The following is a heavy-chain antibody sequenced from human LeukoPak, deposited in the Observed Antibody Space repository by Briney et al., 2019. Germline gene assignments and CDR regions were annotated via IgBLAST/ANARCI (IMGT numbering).Heavy chain of an antibody. J-gene: IGHJ4*02. CDR1: GGSFSGYY. V-gene: IGHV4-34*01. Sequence: SETLSLTCAVYGGSFSGYYWRWIRQPPGKGLEWIGEINHSGSTNYNPSLKSRVTISVDTSKNQFSLKLSSVTAADTAVYYCARAGRYSSGSYSDYWGQGTLVTVSS. CDR2: INHSGST. CDR3: ARAGRYSSGSYSDY. D-gene: IGHD6-19*01.